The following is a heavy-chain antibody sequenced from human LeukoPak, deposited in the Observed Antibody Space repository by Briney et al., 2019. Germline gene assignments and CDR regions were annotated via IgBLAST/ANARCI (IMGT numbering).Heavy chain of an antibody. Sequence: SETLSLTCTVSGYSISSGYYWGWIRPPPGKGLEWIGSIYHSGSTYYNPSPESRVTISVDTSKYQFSLKLSSVTAADTAVYYCARQTRYFDYWGQGTLVTVSS. CDR3: ARQTRYFDY. CDR1: GYSISSGYY. CDR2: IYHSGST. V-gene: IGHV4-38-2*02. J-gene: IGHJ4*02.